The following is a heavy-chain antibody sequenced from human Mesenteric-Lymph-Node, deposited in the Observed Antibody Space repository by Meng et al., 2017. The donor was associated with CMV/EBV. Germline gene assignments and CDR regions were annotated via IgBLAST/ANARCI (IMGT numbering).Heavy chain of an antibody. Sequence: GESLKISCAASGFTFSSYGMHWVRQAPGKGLEWVAVIWYDGSNKYYADSVKGRFTISRDNAKNTLYLQMNSLRAEDTAVYYCARGYCSSISCLFDYWGQGTLVTVSS. J-gene: IGHJ4*02. CDR2: IWYDGSNK. V-gene: IGHV3-33*01. CDR3: ARGYCSSISCLFDY. CDR1: GFTFSSYG. D-gene: IGHD2-2*01.